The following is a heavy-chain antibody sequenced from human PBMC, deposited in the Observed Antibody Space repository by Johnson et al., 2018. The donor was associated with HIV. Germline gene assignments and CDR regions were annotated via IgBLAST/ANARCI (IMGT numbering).Heavy chain of an antibody. CDR1: GFTFSSYA. V-gene: IGHV3-7*01. J-gene: IGHJ3*02. D-gene: IGHD4-17*01. CDR2: IKQDGSEK. Sequence: VQLVESGGGVVQPGRSLRLSCAASGFTFSSYAMHWVRQAPGKGLEWVANIKQDGSEKYYVDSVKGRFTISRDNSKNTLYLQMNSLRAEDTAVYYCAKALLLTTATSRDAFDIWGQGTMVTVSS. CDR3: AKALLLTTATSRDAFDI.